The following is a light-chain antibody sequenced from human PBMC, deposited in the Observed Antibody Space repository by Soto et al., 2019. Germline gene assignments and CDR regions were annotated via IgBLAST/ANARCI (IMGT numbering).Light chain of an antibody. CDR1: QSVSSSY. CDR3: QQYGSSPVT. V-gene: IGKV3-20*01. Sequence: ETVLTQSPGTLSLSPGERATLSCRASQSVSSSYLAWYQQKPGQAPRLLIYGASSRATGIPDRFSGSGSGTDFPLTISRLEPEDFAVYYCQQYGSSPVTFGQGTKVEIK. CDR2: GAS. J-gene: IGKJ1*01.